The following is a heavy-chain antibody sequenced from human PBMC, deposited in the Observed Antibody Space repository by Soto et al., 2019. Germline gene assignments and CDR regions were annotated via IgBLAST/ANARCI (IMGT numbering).Heavy chain of an antibody. CDR1: GFTFSSYD. CDR3: ARAKNDYSNLWWYFDL. CDR2: IGTAGDT. D-gene: IGHD4-4*01. J-gene: IGHJ2*01. Sequence: GGSLRLSCAASGFTFSSYDMHWVRQATGKGLEWVSAIGTAGDTYYPGSVKGRFTISRENAKNSLYLQMNSLRAGDTAVYYCARAKNDYSNLWWYFDLWGRGTLVTVSS. V-gene: IGHV3-13*01.